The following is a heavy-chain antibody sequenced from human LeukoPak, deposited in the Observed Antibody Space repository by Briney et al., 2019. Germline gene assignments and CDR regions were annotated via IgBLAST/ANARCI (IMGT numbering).Heavy chain of an antibody. D-gene: IGHD3-22*01. Sequence: GGSLRLSCAASGFTFSSYSMNWVRQAPGKGLEWVSVIYSGGSTYYADSVKGRFTISRDNSKNTLYLQMNSLRAEDTAVYYCARDTTNYYDSSGYYYYWYFDLWGRGTLVTVSS. J-gene: IGHJ2*01. CDR1: GFTFSSYS. CDR3: ARDTTNYYDSSGYYYYWYFDL. V-gene: IGHV3-53*01. CDR2: IYSGGST.